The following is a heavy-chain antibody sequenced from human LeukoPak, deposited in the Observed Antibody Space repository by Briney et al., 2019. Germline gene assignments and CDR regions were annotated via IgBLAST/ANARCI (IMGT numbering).Heavy chain of an antibody. Sequence: QAGGSLRLSCAASGFTFSSYGMHWVRQAPGKGLEWVAVISYDGSNKYYADSVKGRFTISRDNSKNTLYLQMNSLRAEDTAVYYCAKVPGDYYFDYWGQGTLVTVSS. J-gene: IGHJ4*02. CDR1: GFTFSSYG. CDR3: AKVPGDYYFDY. CDR2: ISYDGSNK. V-gene: IGHV3-30*18. D-gene: IGHD4-17*01.